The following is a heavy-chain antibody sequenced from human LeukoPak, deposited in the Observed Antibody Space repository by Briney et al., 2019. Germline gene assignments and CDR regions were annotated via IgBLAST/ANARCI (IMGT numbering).Heavy chain of an antibody. CDR3: ASSPWFGEDLGY. D-gene: IGHD3-10*01. CDR2: ITAGGGNT. Sequence: AGGSLRLSCAASGFTFSSYAVSWVRQAPGKGLEWVSGITAGGGNTYYADSVKGRFTISRDNSKNTLYLQMNSLRAEDTAVYYCASSPWFGEDLGYWGQGTLVTVSS. CDR1: GFTFSSYA. J-gene: IGHJ4*02. V-gene: IGHV3-23*01.